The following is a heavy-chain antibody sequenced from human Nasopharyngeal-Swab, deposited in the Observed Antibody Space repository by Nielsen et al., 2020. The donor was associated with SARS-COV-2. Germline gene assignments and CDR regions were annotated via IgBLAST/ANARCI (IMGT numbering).Heavy chain of an antibody. J-gene: IGHJ6*02. CDR3: ARQGQQWLVNYYYYGMDV. D-gene: IGHD6-19*01. V-gene: IGHV5-10-1*01. CDR1: GYSFTSYW. Sequence: KISCKGSGYSFTSYWISWVRQMPGKGLEWMGRIEPSDSYTNYSPSFQGHVTISADKSISTAYLQWSSLKASDTAMYYCARQGQQWLVNYYYYGMDVWGQGTTVTVSS. CDR2: IEPSDSYT.